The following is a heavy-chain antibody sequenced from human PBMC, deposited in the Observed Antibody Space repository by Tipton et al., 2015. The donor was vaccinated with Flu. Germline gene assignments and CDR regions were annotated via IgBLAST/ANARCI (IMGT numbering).Heavy chain of an antibody. CDR1: GGTLSRYA. J-gene: IGHJ6*02. V-gene: IGHV1-69*01. D-gene: IGHD2-2*01. CDR2: VIPRFPTS. Sequence: QLVQSGAEVKKPGSSVKVSCKASGGTLSRYAISWVRQAPGQGLEWMGGVIPRFPTSNYARKFQGRVTMTADESTNTAYMELTSLRSEDTAIYFCAGGIPDSSCYACYYYAMDVWGQGTTVIVSS. CDR3: AGGIPDSSCYACYYYAMDV.